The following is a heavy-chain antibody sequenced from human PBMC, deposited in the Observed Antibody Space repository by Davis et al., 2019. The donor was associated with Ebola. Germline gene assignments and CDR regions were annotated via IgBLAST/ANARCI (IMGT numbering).Heavy chain of an antibody. V-gene: IGHV3-64*04. J-gene: IGHJ5*02. CDR2: VLGGGQTG. CDR1: GFSFSTNA. D-gene: IGHD5-12*01. Sequence: PGGSLRLSCSASGFSFSTNAMHWVRQAPGKGLEYVAVVLGGGQTGYYIDSVKGSFTISRDNSKDTLYLQMNSLRAEDTAVYYCARVVVAEFDPWGQGTLVTVSS. CDR3: ARVVVAEFDP.